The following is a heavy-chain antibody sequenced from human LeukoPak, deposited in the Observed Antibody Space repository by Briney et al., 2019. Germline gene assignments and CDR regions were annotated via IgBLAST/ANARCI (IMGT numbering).Heavy chain of an antibody. Sequence: SQTLSLTCAVSGGSISSGGYSWSWIRQPPGKGLEWIGYIYHTGSTYFNPSFKSRVTISVDRSKNQFSLKLNSVTAADTAVYYCARESSRGSYWGQGALVTVSS. CDR3: ARESSRGSY. D-gene: IGHD3-16*01. V-gene: IGHV4-30-2*01. J-gene: IGHJ4*02. CDR2: IYHTGST. CDR1: GGSISSGGYS.